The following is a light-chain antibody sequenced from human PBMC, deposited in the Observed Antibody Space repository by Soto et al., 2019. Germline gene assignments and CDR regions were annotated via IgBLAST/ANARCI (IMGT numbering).Light chain of an antibody. Sequence: SSALTQAPSVSVAPGQTARIGCGGDNIGSKSVHWYQQRPGQAPVLVVYADSDRPSGIPERFSGSNPGNTATLTISRVEAGDEADYYCQVWDYDTDHFVFGPGTKATVL. V-gene: IGLV3-21*02. CDR2: ADS. CDR1: NIGSKS. CDR3: QVWDYDTDHFV. J-gene: IGLJ1*01.